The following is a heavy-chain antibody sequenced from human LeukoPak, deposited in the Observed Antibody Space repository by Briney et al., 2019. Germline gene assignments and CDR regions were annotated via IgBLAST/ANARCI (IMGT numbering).Heavy chain of an antibody. J-gene: IGHJ4*02. V-gene: IGHV3-53*01. Sequence: PGGSLRLSCAASGFTVSSNYMSWVRQAPGKGLEWVSVIYSGGGAYYADSVKGRFTISRDNSKNTLYLQMNSLRAEDSAVYYCAKTGNPATGDFWGQGTLVTVSS. CDR3: AKTGNPATGDF. CDR1: GFTVSSNY. CDR2: IYSGGGA. D-gene: IGHD1-1*01.